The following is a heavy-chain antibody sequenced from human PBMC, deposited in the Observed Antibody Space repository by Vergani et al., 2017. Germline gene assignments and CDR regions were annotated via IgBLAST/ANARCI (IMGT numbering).Heavy chain of an antibody. J-gene: IGHJ4*02. CDR2: NSAYNGNT. Sequence: QVQLVQSGAEVKKPGASVKVSCKASGYTFTSYGISWVRQAPGQGLEWMRWNSAYNGNTNYAQKLQGRVTMTTDTSTSTAYMGLRSLRSDDTAVYYCARWVQLERHYYFDYWDQGTLVTVSS. V-gene: IGHV1-18*01. CDR1: GYTFTSYG. D-gene: IGHD1-1*01. CDR3: ARWVQLERHYYFDY.